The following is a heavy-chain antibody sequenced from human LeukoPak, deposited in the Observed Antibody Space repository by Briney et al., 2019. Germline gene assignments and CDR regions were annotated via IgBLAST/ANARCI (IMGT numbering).Heavy chain of an antibody. CDR3: AREEMATIEAGDY. D-gene: IGHD5-24*01. CDR2: IIPIFGTA. V-gene: IGHV1-69*05. Sequence: SVKVSCKASGGTFSSYAISWVRQAPGQGLEWMGGIIPIFGTANYAQKFQGRVTITTDESTSTAYMELSSLRSEDTAMYYCAREEMATIEAGDYWGQGTLVTVSS. J-gene: IGHJ4*02. CDR1: GGTFSSYA.